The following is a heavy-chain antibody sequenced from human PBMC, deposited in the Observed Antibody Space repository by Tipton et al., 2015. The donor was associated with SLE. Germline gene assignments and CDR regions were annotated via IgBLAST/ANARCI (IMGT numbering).Heavy chain of an antibody. V-gene: IGHV4-61*03. CDR3: ARGGPRTYYDFWSGSPFDS. CDR1: GGSVSSGSYY. D-gene: IGHD3-3*01. Sequence: TLSLTCTVSGGSVSSGSYYWSWIRQPPGKGLEWIGYIYYSGTTNYNPSLKSRVTILVDTSRNHFSLKLSSVTAADTAVYYCARGGPRTYYDFWSGSPFDSWGQGTLVTVSS. CDR2: IYYSGTT. J-gene: IGHJ4*02.